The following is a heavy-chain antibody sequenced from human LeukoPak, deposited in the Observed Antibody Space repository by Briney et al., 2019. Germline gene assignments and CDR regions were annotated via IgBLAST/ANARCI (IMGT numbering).Heavy chain of an antibody. V-gene: IGHV3-64D*06. J-gene: IGHJ4*02. CDR2: ISSNGDIT. Sequence: PGGSLRLSCSASGFIFSSYTMHWVRQAPGKGLEYVSAISSNGDITYYADSVKGRFTISRDNSKNTLYLQMSSLRAEDTAVYYCVKRSTYFFDYWGQGTLVTVSS. CDR3: VKRSTYFFDY. CDR1: GFIFSSYT.